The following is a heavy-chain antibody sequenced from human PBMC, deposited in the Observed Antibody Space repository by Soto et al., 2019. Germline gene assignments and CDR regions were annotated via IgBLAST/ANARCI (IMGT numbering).Heavy chain of an antibody. CDR3: ARDRRWKYYYYDSSVPYSYGMDV. CDR2: IMPIFGTP. D-gene: IGHD3-22*01. J-gene: IGHJ6*02. V-gene: IGHV1-69*13. Sequence: SGKVSCKASAGTFSSYGISWVRQAPGQGLEWMGGIMPIFGTPNYAQKFQGRVTITADESTSTGYMELSSLTSEDTAVYYCARDRRWKYYYYDSSVPYSYGMDVWGQGTTLTVSS. CDR1: AGTFSSYG.